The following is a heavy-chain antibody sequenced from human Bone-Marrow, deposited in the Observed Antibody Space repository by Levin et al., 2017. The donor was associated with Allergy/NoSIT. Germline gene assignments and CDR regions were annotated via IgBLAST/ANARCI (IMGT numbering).Heavy chain of an antibody. J-gene: IGHJ4*02. CDR3: ARDNGYSVLFDY. CDR2: IRQDGNEK. CDR1: GFTFSSYW. V-gene: IGHV3-7*01. Sequence: GGSLRLSCAASGFTFSSYWMNWVRQAPGKGLEWVANIRQDGNEKFYVDSVKDRFTISRDNANNLLFLQMNSLRGDDTAVYYCARDNGYSVLFDYWGPGNLVIVSS. D-gene: IGHD2-21*01.